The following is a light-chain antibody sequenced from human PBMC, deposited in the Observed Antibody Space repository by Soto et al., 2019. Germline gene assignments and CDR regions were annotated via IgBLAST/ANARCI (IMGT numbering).Light chain of an antibody. Sequence: IQMTQSPSTLSASVGDRVTITCLASQSISNWLAWYQQKPGTAPKLVIYDASTLESGVPSRFSGSGSGTEFTLTISSLQSEDFAVYYCQQYKNWPPITFGQGTRLEIK. CDR1: QSISNW. V-gene: IGKV1-5*01. J-gene: IGKJ5*01. CDR2: DAS. CDR3: QQYKNWPPIT.